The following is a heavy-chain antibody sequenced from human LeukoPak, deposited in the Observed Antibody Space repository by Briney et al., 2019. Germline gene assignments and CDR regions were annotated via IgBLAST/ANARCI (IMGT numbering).Heavy chain of an antibody. CDR2: ISTSSSYI. Sequence: GGSLRLSCAASGFTFRSYSMNWVRQAPGKGLEWVSSISTSSSYIYYADSAKGRFTISRDNAKNLLYLQMNSLRAEDTAVYHCARDRSTNSYAEYFFDYWGQGTLVTVSS. D-gene: IGHD3-16*01. CDR1: GFTFRSYS. V-gene: IGHV3-21*01. J-gene: IGHJ4*02. CDR3: ARDRSTNSYAEYFFDY.